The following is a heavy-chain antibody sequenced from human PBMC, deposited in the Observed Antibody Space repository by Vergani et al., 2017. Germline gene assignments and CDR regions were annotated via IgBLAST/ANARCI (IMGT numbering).Heavy chain of an antibody. CDR1: GFTFSRHW. D-gene: IGHD3-22*01. CDR2: VNPEGTNT. V-gene: IGHV3-74*01. Sequence: EVQLVESGGGLVQPGGSLRLSCAASGFTFSRHWMHWVRQAPGKGLVWVSRVNPEGTNTPYADSVKGRFTISRDNAKNMMYLQMNSLRAEDTAVYYCAIAITMIVVVTDFDYWGQGTLVTVSS. CDR3: AIAITMIVVVTDFDY. J-gene: IGHJ4*02.